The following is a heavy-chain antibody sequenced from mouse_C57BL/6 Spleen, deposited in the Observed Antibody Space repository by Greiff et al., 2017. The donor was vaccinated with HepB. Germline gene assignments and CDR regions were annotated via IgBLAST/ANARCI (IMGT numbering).Heavy chain of an antibody. J-gene: IGHJ2*01. CDR3: ARSDTTVVATGGYYFDY. Sequence: VQLQQPGAELVKPGASVKLSCKASGYTFTSYWMHWVKQRPGQGLEWIGMIHPNSGSTNYNEKFKSKATLTVDKSSSTAYMQLSSLTSEDSAVYYCARSDTTVVATGGYYFDYWGQGTTLTVSS. D-gene: IGHD1-1*01. CDR2: IHPNSGST. CDR1: GYTFTSYW. V-gene: IGHV1-64*01.